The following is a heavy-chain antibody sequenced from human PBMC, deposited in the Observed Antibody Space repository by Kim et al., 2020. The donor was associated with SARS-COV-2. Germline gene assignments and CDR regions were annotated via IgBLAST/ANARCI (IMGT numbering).Heavy chain of an antibody. CDR1: GGSFSGYY. V-gene: IGHV4-34*01. Sequence: SETLSLTCAVYGGSFSGYYWSWIRQPPGKGLEWIGEINHSGSTNYNPSLKSRVTISVDTSKNQFSLKLSSVTAADTAVYYCAREKYSGYYYGSGSYYYGMDVWGQGTTVTVSS. D-gene: IGHD3-10*01. J-gene: IGHJ6*02. CDR2: INHSGST. CDR3: AREKYSGYYYGSGSYYYGMDV.